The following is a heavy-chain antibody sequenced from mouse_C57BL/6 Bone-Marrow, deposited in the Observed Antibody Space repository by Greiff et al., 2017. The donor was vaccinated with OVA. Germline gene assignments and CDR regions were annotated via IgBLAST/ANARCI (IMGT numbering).Heavy chain of an antibody. V-gene: IGHV14-4*01. CDR1: GFNIKDDY. J-gene: IGHJ2*01. CDR3: TTYRY. Sequence: EVQGVESGAELVRPGASVKLSCTASGFNIKDDYMHWVKERPEQGLEWIGWIHPENGDTEYASKFQGKATITADTSSKTVYLHLSSLTSEDTAVYYCTTYRYWGQGTTLTVSS. CDR2: IHPENGDT.